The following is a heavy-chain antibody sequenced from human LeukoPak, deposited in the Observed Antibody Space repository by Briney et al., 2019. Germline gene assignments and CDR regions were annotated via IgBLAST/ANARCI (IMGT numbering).Heavy chain of an antibody. CDR1: GYTFTGYY. D-gene: IGHD3-9*01. Sequence: ASVKVSCTASGYTFTGYYMHWVRRAPGQGLEWMGWINPNSGGTNYAQKFQGRVTMTRDTSISTAYMELSRLRSDDTAVYYGARWADILTLDYWGQGTLVTVSS. CDR3: ARWADILTLDY. J-gene: IGHJ4*02. V-gene: IGHV1-2*02. CDR2: INPNSGGT.